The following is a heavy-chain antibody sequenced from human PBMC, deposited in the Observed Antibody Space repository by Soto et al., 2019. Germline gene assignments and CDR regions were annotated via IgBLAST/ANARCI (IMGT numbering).Heavy chain of an antibody. CDR2: IHYSGST. V-gene: IGHV4-61*08. J-gene: IGHJ4*02. Sequence: SETLSLTCAVSGGSISSGGYSWSWIRQPPGKGLEWIGYIHYSGSTKYNPSLKSRVTISVDTSKNQFSLKLSSVTAADTAVYYCARGGGYNYGYWGQGTLVTVSS. CDR1: GGSISSGGYS. CDR3: ARGGGYNYGY. D-gene: IGHD5-12*01.